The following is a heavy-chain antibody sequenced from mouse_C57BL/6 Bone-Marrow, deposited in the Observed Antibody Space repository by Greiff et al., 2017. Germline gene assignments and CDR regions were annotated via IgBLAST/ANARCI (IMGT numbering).Heavy chain of an antibody. Sequence: EVQGVESGGGLVKPGGSLKLSCAASGFTFSDYGMHLVRQAPEKGLEWVAYISSGSSTIYYAETVKGRFTISRDNAKNTLFLQMTSLKSEDTAMYYCARHPYYGSSYGYFDYGGQGTTLTVSS. CDR2: ISSGSSTI. CDR1: GFTFSDYG. D-gene: IGHD1-1*01. J-gene: IGHJ2*01. CDR3: ARHPYYGSSYGYFDY. V-gene: IGHV5-17*01.